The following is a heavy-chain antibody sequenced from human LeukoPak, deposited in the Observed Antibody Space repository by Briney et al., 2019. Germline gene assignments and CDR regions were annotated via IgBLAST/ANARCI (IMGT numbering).Heavy chain of an antibody. J-gene: IGHJ2*01. CDR3: AKEAAMAHHWYFGL. Sequence: GGSLRLSCAASGFTFSSYGMHWVRQAPGKGLEWVAFIRYDGSNKYYADSVKGRFTISRDNSKNTLYLQMNSLRAEDTAVYYCAKEAAMAHHWYFGLWGRGTLVTVSS. CDR1: GFTFSSYG. D-gene: IGHD5-18*01. CDR2: IRYDGSNK. V-gene: IGHV3-30*02.